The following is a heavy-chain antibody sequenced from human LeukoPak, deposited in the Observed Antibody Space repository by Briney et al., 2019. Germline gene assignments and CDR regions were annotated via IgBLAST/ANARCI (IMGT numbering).Heavy chain of an antibody. Sequence: PSETLSLTCTVSGGSISSRTYYWGWIRQPPGKGLEWIGSIYYSGSTYYNPSLKSRVTISIDTSKNQFSLKLSSVTAADTAVYYCARMDSSGSFFDYWGQGTLVTVSS. CDR2: IYYSGST. CDR1: GGSISSRTYY. CDR3: ARMDSSGSFFDY. D-gene: IGHD3-22*01. V-gene: IGHV4-39*07. J-gene: IGHJ4*02.